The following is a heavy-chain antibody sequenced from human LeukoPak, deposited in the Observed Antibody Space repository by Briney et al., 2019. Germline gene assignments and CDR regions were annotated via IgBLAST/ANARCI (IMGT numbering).Heavy chain of an antibody. J-gene: IGHJ4*02. D-gene: IGHD3-22*01. CDR3: ARITGYFDSGGSYYWGFFDY. V-gene: IGHV4-59*01. CDR2: MSDSGQT. CDR1: GVSMTNDR. Sequence: PSETLSLTCSVSGVSMTNDRWTWIRQAPGKGLEWIGYMSDSGQTNYNPSLRSRATVSVDTSKSQCSLRLTSVASADTAMYYCARITGYFDSGGSYYWGFFDYWGQGSLVTVSS.